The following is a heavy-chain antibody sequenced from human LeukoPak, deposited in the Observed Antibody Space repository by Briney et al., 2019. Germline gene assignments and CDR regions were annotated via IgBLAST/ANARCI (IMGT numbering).Heavy chain of an antibody. D-gene: IGHD2/OR15-2a*01. CDR3: ARRLWSKDFDY. V-gene: IGHV1-8*01. J-gene: IGHJ4*02. CDR2: MNPNSGNT. Sequence: ASVKVSCKASGYTFTSYDINWVRQATGQGLEWMGWMNPNSGNTGYAQKFQGRVTMTRNTSISTAYMELSSLKASDTAMYYCARRLWSKDFDYWGQGTLVTVSS. CDR1: GYTFTSYD.